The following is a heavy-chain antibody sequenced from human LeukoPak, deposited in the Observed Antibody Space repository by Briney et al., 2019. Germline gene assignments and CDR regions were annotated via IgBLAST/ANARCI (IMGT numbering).Heavy chain of an antibody. V-gene: IGHV3-23*01. CDR1: GITFSSYG. D-gene: IGHD2-21*01. J-gene: IGHJ6*03. CDR2: ISSTGGTT. CDR3: AKNGDRGAYYYMDV. Sequence: GGSLRLSCAVSGITFSSYGMSWVRQAPGKGLEWVSSISSTGGTTYYADSVKGRFTISRDNSKNTLYLQMNSLRAEDTAIYYCAKNGDRGAYYYMDVWGKGTTVTI.